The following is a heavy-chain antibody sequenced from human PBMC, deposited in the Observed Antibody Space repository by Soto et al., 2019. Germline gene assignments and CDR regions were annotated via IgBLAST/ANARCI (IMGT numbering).Heavy chain of an antibody. V-gene: IGHV4-34*01. D-gene: IGHD2-2*01. CDR3: ARTVVPAAPIDY. J-gene: IGHJ4*02. Sequence: NPSETLSLTCAVYGGSFSGYYWSWIRQPPGKGLEWIGEINHSGSTNYNPSLKSRVTISVDTSKNQFSLKLSSVTAADTAVYYCARTVVPAAPIDYWGQGTLVTVSS. CDR2: INHSGST. CDR1: GGSFSGYY.